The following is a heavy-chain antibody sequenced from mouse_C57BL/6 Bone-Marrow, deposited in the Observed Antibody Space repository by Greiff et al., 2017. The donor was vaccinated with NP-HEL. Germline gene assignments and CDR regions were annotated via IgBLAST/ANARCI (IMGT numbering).Heavy chain of an antibody. J-gene: IGHJ1*03. CDR1: GFTFSSYA. CDR2: ISDGGSYT. V-gene: IGHV5-4*03. Sequence: EVKLVESGGGLVKPGGSLKLSCAASGFTFSSYAMSWVRQTPEKRLEWVATISDGGSYTYYPDNVKGRFTISRDNAKNNLYLQMSHLKSEDPAMYYCARGGGLGRRYFDVWGTGTTVTVSS. D-gene: IGHD4-1*01. CDR3: ARGGGLGRRYFDV.